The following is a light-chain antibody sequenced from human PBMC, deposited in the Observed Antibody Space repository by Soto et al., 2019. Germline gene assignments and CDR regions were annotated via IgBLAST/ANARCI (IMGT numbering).Light chain of an antibody. Sequence: QSALTQPPSVSGSPGQSVTISCTGTSSDVGSYNRVSWYQQPPGTAPKLMIYEVSNRPSGVPDRFSGSKSGNTASLTISGLQAEDEADYYCSSRTSSNTVIFGGGTKLTVL. V-gene: IGLV2-18*02. CDR1: SSDVGSYNR. J-gene: IGLJ2*01. CDR3: SSRTSSNTVI. CDR2: EVS.